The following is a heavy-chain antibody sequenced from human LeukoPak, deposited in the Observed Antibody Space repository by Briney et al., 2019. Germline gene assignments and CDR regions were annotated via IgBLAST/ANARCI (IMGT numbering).Heavy chain of an antibody. CDR1: AYSISSGYY. CDR2: IYYSGST. CDR3: AREDNGDHALGDY. D-gene: IGHD4/OR15-4a*01. V-gene: IGHV4-38-2*02. Sequence: SETLSLTCTVSAYSISSGYYWGWIRQPPGKGLEWIGSIYYSGSTYYNPSLKSRVTISVDTSKNQFSLKLSSVTAADTAVYYCAREDNGDHALGDYWGQGTLVTVSS. J-gene: IGHJ4*02.